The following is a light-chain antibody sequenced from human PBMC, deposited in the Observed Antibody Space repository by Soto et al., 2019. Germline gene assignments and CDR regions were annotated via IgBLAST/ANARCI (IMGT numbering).Light chain of an antibody. J-gene: IGLJ3*02. CDR1: TGAVTSGHY. Sequence: QAVLTQPASLSGSPGQSITISCTGAVTSGHYPYWFQQKPGQAPRTLIYDTSYKHSWTPARFSGSLLGGNAALTLSGAQPEDEADYYCLLSYSGARVFGGGTKLTVL. V-gene: IGLV7-46*01. CDR3: LLSYSGARV. CDR2: DTS.